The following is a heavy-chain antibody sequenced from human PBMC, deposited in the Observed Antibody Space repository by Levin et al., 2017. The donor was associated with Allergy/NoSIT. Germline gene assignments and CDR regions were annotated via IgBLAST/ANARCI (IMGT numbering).Heavy chain of an antibody. CDR1: GYSFTSYW. CDR3: ARRSPATASLLFDY. D-gene: IGHD2-21*02. Sequence: GGSLRLSCKGSGYSFTSYWIGWVRQMPGKGLEWMGIIYPGDSDTRYSPSFQGQVTISADKSISTAYLQWSSLKASDTAMYYCARRSPATASLLFDYWGQGTLVTVSS. V-gene: IGHV5-51*01. J-gene: IGHJ4*02. CDR2: IYPGDSDT.